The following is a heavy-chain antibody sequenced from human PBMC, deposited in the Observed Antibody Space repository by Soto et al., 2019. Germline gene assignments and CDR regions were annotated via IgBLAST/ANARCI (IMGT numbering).Heavy chain of an antibody. Sequence: GGSLRLSCAASGFIFTSYGVHWVRQAPGKGLEWMALILHDGSAEHYADSVKGRFTISRDNSKNTLYLQMNSLTAEDTAVYFCARSRDGYSFYFYYGMDGWGQGTTVTVSS. D-gene: IGHD4-4*01. J-gene: IGHJ6*02. CDR1: GFIFTSYG. CDR2: ILHDGSAE. CDR3: ARSRDGYSFYFYYGMDG. V-gene: IGHV3-30*03.